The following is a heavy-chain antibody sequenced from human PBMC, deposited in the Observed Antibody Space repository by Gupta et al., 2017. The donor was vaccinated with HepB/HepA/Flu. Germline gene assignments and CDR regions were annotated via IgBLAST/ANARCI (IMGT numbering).Heavy chain of an antibody. Sequence: QVQLQESGPGLVKPSETLSLTCTVSGGSISSYYWSWIRQPPGKGLEWIGYIYYSGSTNYNPSLKSRVTISVDTSKNQFSLKLSSVTAADTAVYYCAREMTTVTRGAFDIWGQGTMVTVSS. CDR1: GGSISSYY. D-gene: IGHD4-17*01. CDR2: IYYSGST. J-gene: IGHJ3*02. V-gene: IGHV4-59*08. CDR3: AREMTTVTRGAFDI.